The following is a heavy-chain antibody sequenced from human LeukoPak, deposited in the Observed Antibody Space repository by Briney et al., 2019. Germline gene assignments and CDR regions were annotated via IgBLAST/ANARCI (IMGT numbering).Heavy chain of an antibody. D-gene: IGHD3-10*01. Sequence: SETLSLTCAVYGGSFSGYYWTWIRQPPGKGLEWIGYIYYSGSTNYNPSLKSRVTISVDTSKNQFSLKLSSVTAADTAVYYCARDRGAPGYNWFDPWGQGTLVTVSS. CDR2: IYYSGST. CDR3: ARDRGAPGYNWFDP. J-gene: IGHJ5*02. V-gene: IGHV4-59*01. CDR1: GGSFSGYY.